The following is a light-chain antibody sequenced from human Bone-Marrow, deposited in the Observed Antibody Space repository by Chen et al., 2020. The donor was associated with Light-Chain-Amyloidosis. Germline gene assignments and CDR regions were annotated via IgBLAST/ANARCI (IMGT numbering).Light chain of an antibody. CDR1: SSDVGGDNH. Sequence: QSALTQTASASGSPVQSLTISCTGTSSDVGGDNHVSWYQQHPDKAPKLMIYEVTNRPSWVPVRFSGSKSDNTASLTISGLKTEDETDDFCSSYTITNTLVFGSGTRVTVL. CDR3: SSYTITNTLV. J-gene: IGLJ1*01. CDR2: EVT. V-gene: IGLV2-14*01.